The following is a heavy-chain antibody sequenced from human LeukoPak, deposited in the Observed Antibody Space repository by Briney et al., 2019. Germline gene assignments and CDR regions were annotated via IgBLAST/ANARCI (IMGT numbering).Heavy chain of an antibody. CDR3: ARVYYDSSGYYDYYAFDI. V-gene: IGHV3-7*01. Sequence: GGSLRLSCASSGFTFSSYWMSWVRQAPGKGLEWVANIKQDGSEKYYVDSVKGRFTISRDNAKNSLYLQMNSLRAEDTAVYYCARVYYDSSGYYDYYAFDIWGQGTMVTVSS. CDR1: GFTFSSYW. J-gene: IGHJ3*02. CDR2: IKQDGSEK. D-gene: IGHD3-22*01.